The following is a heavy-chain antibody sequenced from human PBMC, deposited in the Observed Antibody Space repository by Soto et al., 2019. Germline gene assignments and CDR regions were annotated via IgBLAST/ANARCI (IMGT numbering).Heavy chain of an antibody. Sequence: GGSLRLSCAASGFTFSNAWMSWVRQAPGKGLEWGGRIKSKTDGGTTDYAAPVKGRFTISRDDSKNALYLQMNSLKTEDTAVYYCTTVFEYYDFWSGYPNQRFDYWGQGTLVTVSS. V-gene: IGHV3-15*01. CDR2: IKSKTDGGTT. D-gene: IGHD3-3*01. CDR3: TTVFEYYDFWSGYPNQRFDY. J-gene: IGHJ4*02. CDR1: GFTFSNAW.